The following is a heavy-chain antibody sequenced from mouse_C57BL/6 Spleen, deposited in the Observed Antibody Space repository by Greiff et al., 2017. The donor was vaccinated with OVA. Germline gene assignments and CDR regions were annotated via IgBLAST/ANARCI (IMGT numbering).Heavy chain of an antibody. Sequence: QVQLQQPGAELVKPGASVKLSCKASGYTFTSYWMQWVKQRPGQGLEWIGEIDPSDSYTSYNQKFKGKATLTVDTSSSTAYMQLSSLTSEDSAVYYCARECPITLWGQGTTLTVSA. D-gene: IGHD1-2*01. J-gene: IGHJ2*01. V-gene: IGHV1-50*01. CDR2: IDPSDSYT. CDR1: GYTFTSYW. CDR3: ARECPITL.